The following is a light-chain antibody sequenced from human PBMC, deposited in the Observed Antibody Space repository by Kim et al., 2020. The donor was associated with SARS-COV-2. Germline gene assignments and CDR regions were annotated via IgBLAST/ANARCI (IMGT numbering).Light chain of an antibody. CDR3: QVWDSSSDHWV. J-gene: IGLJ3*02. Sequence: PGKTARSNCGGNNIGSKSVHWYQQKPGQAPVLVIYYDSDRPSGIPERFSGSNSGNTATLTISRVEAGDEADYYCQVWDSSSDHWVFGGGTKLTVL. CDR1: NIGSKS. CDR2: YDS. V-gene: IGLV3-21*04.